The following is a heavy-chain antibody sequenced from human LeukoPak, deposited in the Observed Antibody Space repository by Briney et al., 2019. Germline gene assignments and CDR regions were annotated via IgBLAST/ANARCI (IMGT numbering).Heavy chain of an antibody. J-gene: IGHJ4*02. CDR3: ARDKSIAARPAFGY. CDR1: GYTFTGYY. D-gene: IGHD6-6*01. V-gene: IGHV1-2*02. CDR2: INPNSGGT. Sequence: ASVKVSCKASGYTFTGYYMHWVRQAPGQGLEWMGWINPNSGGTNYAQKFQDRVTMTRDTSITTAYMELSRLTSDDTAVYYCARDKSIAARPAFGYWGQGTLVTVSS.